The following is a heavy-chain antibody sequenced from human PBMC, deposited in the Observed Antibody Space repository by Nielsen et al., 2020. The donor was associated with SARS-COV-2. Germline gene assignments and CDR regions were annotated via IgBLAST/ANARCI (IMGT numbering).Heavy chain of an antibody. CDR3: ARATSGQWLVLGAFDI. V-gene: IGHV4-31*02. J-gene: IGHJ3*02. D-gene: IGHD6-19*01. CDR2: IYYSGST. Sequence: PGKGLEWIGYIYYSGSTYYNPSLKSRVTISVDTSKNQFSLKLSSVTAADTAVYYCARATSGQWLVLGAFDIWGQGTMVT.